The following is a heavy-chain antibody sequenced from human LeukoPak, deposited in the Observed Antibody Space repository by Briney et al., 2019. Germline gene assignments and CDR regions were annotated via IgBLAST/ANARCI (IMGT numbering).Heavy chain of an antibody. J-gene: IGHJ4*02. Sequence: GESLKISCKPSVFSFTNYSIAWVRQKPGEGLEGMGNIYTGDSDTRYNPSFQGQVTISADTSIKTAYLQWSSLKASDTAIYYCARRAGGNTGGFYFDYWGQGSLVTVSS. CDR2: IYTGDSDT. D-gene: IGHD5-18*01. CDR3: ARRAGGNTGGFYFDY. V-gene: IGHV5-51*01. CDR1: VFSFTNYS.